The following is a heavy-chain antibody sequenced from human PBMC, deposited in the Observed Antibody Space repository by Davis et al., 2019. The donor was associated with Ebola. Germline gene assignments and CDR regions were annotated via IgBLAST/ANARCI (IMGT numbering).Heavy chain of an antibody. Sequence: GESLKISCAASGFTFSTYGMNWVRQAPGKGLEWVSSISSSSTYIHYADSLKGRFTISRDNAKNSLYLQMNSLRAEDTAVYYCARDQVEGDFWRGYGLDVWGQGTTVTVSS. V-gene: IGHV3-21*01. CDR3: ARDQVEGDFWRGYGLDV. CDR2: ISSSSTYI. D-gene: IGHD3-3*01. CDR1: GFTFSTYG. J-gene: IGHJ6*02.